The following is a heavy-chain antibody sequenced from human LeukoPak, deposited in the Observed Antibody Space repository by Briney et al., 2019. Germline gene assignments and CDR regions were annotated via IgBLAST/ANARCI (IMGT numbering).Heavy chain of an antibody. D-gene: IGHD3-10*01. CDR2: ISGTGKTS. J-gene: IGHJ6*03. V-gene: IGHV3-11*04. CDR3: ARQRFGDYNFMEV. CDR1: GFNFRDYY. Sequence: GGSLRLSCAASGFNFRDYYMSWLRQAPGKGLEWISHISGTGKTSKYAESMEGRFTISRDKSNHLLYLQMTSLRAEDTAVYFCARQRFGDYNFMEVWGKGTTVTVSS.